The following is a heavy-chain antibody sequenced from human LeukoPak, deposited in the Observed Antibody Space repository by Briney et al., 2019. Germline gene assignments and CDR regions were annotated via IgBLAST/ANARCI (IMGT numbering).Heavy chain of an antibody. D-gene: IGHD4-17*01. CDR1: GFTFDDYA. CDR3: ARGPNGDYVGAFDI. Sequence: PGRSLRLSCAASGFTFDDYAMMWLRQAPEKGPEWVSAIRGSGGGTEYADSVRGRFTISRDNSRNTLYLQMNRLRAEDTAVYYCARGPNGDYVGAFDILGQGTMVTVSS. V-gene: IGHV3-23*01. CDR2: IRGSGGGT. J-gene: IGHJ3*02.